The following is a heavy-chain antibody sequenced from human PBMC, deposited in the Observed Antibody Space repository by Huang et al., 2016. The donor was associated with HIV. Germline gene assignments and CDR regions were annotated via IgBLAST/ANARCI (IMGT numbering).Heavy chain of an antibody. Sequence: QITLKESGPSLVKPTQTLTLAWIRQPPGKALEWLALIYWDDDKRYRPSLKTRLTITKDTSKNQVVLTMTKMDPADTVAYVWAHRRGDSWYKPPVDYWGQGALVTVSP. V-gene: IGHV2-5*02. CDR3: AHRRGDSWYKPPVDY. D-gene: IGHD6-13*01. CDR2: IYWDDDK. J-gene: IGHJ4*02.